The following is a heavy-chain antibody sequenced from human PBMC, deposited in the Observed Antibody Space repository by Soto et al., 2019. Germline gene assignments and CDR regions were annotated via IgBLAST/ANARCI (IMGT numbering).Heavy chain of an antibody. CDR3: ARGRGDIILMVYAKYFDF. CDR1: GYTFTNYD. J-gene: IGHJ4*02. CDR2: MNPNSGNT. D-gene: IGHD2-8*01. Sequence: QVQLVQSGAGVKKPGASVKVSCKASGYTFTNYDINWVRQATGQGLEWMGWMNPNSGNTGYAQKFQGRVTMTRNTSISTAYMELSSLRSEDTAVYYCARGRGDIILMVYAKYFDFWGQGTLVTVSS. V-gene: IGHV1-8*01.